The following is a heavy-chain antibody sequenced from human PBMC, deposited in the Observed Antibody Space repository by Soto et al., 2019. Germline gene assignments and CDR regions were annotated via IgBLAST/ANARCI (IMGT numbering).Heavy chain of an antibody. V-gene: IGHV4-31*03. Sequence: QVQLQESGPGLVKPSQTLSLTCTVSGGSISSGGYYWSWIRQHPGKGLEWIGYIYYSGSTYYNPSLKSRVTISVVTSKNQFSLKLSSLTAADTAVYYCARAGGFLESDNWFDPWGQGTLVTVSS. J-gene: IGHJ5*02. D-gene: IGHD3-3*01. CDR2: IYYSGST. CDR1: GGSISSGGYY. CDR3: ARAGGFLESDNWFDP.